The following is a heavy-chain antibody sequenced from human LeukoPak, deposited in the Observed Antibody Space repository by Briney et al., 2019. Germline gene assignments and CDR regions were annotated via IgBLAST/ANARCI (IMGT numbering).Heavy chain of an antibody. V-gene: IGHV3-30-3*01. CDR1: GFTFSSYA. D-gene: IGHD1-26*01. CDR3: AREASGDEDDAFDI. Sequence: GGSLRLSCAASGFTFSSYAMHWVRQAPGKGLEWVAVISYDGSNKYYADSVKGRFTISRDNSKNTLHLQMNSLRAEDTAVYYCAREASGDEDDAFDIWGQGTMVTVSS. J-gene: IGHJ3*02. CDR2: ISYDGSNK.